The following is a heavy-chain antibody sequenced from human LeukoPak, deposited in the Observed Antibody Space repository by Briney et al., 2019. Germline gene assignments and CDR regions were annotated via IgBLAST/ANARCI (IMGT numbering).Heavy chain of an antibody. Sequence: GASVKVSCKASGYTFTGYYMHWVRQAPGQGLEWMGWINPNSGGTNYAQKFQGRVTMTRDTSISTAYMELSRLGSDDTAVYYCAKALLWFGELLFFDAFDIWGQGTMVTVSS. CDR2: INPNSGGT. D-gene: IGHD3-10*01. CDR1: GYTFTGYY. V-gene: IGHV1-2*02. J-gene: IGHJ3*02. CDR3: AKALLWFGELLFFDAFDI.